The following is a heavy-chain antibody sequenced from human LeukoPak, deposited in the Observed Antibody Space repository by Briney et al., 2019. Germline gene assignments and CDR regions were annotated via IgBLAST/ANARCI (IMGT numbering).Heavy chain of an antibody. V-gene: IGHV3-23*01. CDR1: GFTFRSYA. Sequence: GGSLRLSCAASGFTFRSYAMSWVRQAPGKGLEWVSTLSGSGGSTYYADSVKGRFTISRDNANNSLYLQMNSLRAEDTAIYYCARNDYGDYVPDYWGRGTLVTVSS. CDR2: LSGSGGST. D-gene: IGHD4-17*01. CDR3: ARNDYGDYVPDY. J-gene: IGHJ4*02.